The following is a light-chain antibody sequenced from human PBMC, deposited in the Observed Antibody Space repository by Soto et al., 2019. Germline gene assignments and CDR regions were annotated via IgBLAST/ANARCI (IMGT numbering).Light chain of an antibody. CDR1: QTVSIN. J-gene: IGKJ1*01. CDR2: GSF. V-gene: IGKV3-15*01. Sequence: EIVMTQSPATLSVSPGERATLSCRASQTVSINLAWYQQKPGQAPRLLIYGSFTWATGIPGRFSGSWSAREFTLTISSLQSEDFAVYYCQQYNDWPRTFVQGTKVEIK. CDR3: QQYNDWPRT.